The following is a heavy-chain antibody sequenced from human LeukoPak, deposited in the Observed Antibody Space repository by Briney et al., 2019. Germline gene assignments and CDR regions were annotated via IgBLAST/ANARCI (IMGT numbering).Heavy chain of an antibody. CDR2: ISNRTYSAT. Sequence: GGSLRLSCAASGFTLSDYSMNWVRQAPGKGLEWISYISNRTYSATYYAESVKGRFTISRDNSKNTLYLQMNSLRGEDTAVYYCAKSPKYGSSSTDYWGQGTLVTVSS. CDR3: AKSPKYGSSSTDY. D-gene: IGHD6-6*01. CDR1: GFTLSDYS. J-gene: IGHJ4*02. V-gene: IGHV3-48*01.